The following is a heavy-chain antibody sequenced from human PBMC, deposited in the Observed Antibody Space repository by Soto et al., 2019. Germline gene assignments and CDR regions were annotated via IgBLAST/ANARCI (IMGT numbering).Heavy chain of an antibody. CDR3: ARHQAVAGDFDY. J-gene: IGHJ4*02. CDR2: IYYSGST. V-gene: IGHV4-59*08. Sequence: SETLSLTCTVSGCSISSYYWGGIRQPPGKGLEWIGYIYYSGSTNYNPSLKSRVTISVDTSKNQFSLKLSSVTAADTAVYYCARHQAVAGDFDYWGQGTLVTVSS. D-gene: IGHD6-19*01. CDR1: GCSISSYY.